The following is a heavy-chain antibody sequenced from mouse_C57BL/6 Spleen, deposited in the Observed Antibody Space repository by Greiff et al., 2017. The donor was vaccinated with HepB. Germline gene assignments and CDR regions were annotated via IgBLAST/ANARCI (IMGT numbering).Heavy chain of an antibody. V-gene: IGHV1-66*01. D-gene: IGHD1-1*01. J-gene: IGHJ2*01. CDR3: ARDSSYFDY. Sequence: QVHVKQSGPELVKPGASVKISCKASGYSFTSYYIHWVKQRPGQGLEWIGWIYPGSGNTKYNEKFKGKATLTADTSSSTAYMQLSSLTSEDSAVYYCARDSSYFDYWGQGTTLTVSS. CDR1: GYSFTSYY. CDR2: IYPGSGNT.